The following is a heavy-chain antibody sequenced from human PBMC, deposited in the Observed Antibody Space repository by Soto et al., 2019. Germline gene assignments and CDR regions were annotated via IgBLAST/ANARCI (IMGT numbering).Heavy chain of an antibody. CDR3: ARGRRFLEWSGPCDY. V-gene: IGHV4-31*01. D-gene: IGHD3-3*01. CDR2: IYYSGST. J-gene: IGHJ4*02. Sequence: QVQLQESGPGLVKPSQTLSLTCTVSGASISSGDYYWNWIRQHPGKGLEWIGYIYYSGSTYYNPSLKSLIPILVDTSKNQFSLRLRSVTAADTAVYYCARGRRFLEWSGPCDYWGQGTLVTVSS. CDR1: GASISSGDYY.